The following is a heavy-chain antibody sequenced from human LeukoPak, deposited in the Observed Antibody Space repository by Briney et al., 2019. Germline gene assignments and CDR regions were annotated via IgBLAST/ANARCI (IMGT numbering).Heavy chain of an antibody. V-gene: IGHV1-2*02. J-gene: IGHJ4*02. Sequence: ASVKVSCKASGYTFTSYYMHWVRQAPGQGLEWMGWINPNSGGTNYAQKFQGRVTMTRDTSISTAYMELSRLRSDDTAVYYCARSPQLLCGSPFDYWGQGTLVTVSS. CDR2: INPNSGGT. D-gene: IGHD2-2*01. CDR1: GYTFTSYY. CDR3: ARSPQLLCGSPFDY.